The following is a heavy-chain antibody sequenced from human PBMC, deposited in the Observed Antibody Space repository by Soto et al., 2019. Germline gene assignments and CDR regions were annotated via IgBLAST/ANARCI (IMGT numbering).Heavy chain of an antibody. Sequence: ASVKVSCKASGYSFTSYAIYWVRQAPGQRLEWMGWINAGNGNTKYSQKLQGRVTFTGDTSASTAHMELSSLRSEDTAVYFCARGVENIVVVLDVFGYYGMDVWGQGTTVTVSS. V-gene: IGHV1-3*01. CDR3: ARGVENIVVVLDVFGYYGMDV. CDR2: INAGNGNT. D-gene: IGHD2-2*01. CDR1: GYSFTSYA. J-gene: IGHJ6*02.